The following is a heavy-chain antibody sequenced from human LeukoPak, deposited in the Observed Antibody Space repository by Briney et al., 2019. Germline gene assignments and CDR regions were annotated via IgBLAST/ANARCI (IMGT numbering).Heavy chain of an antibody. D-gene: IGHD3-22*01. CDR2: IYYSGST. CDR3: ARRRYTSGYLDY. CDR1: GDSISGFY. Sequence: PSETLCLTCTVSGDSISGFYRSWIRQPPGKELERIGYIYYSGSTNYNPSLKSRVTISVDTSKSQFSLKLTSVTAADTAVYYCARRRYTSGYLDYWGQGTLVTVSS. V-gene: IGHV4-59*08. J-gene: IGHJ4*02.